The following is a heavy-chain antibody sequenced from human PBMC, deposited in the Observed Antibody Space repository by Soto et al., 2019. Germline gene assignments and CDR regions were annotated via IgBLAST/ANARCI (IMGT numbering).Heavy chain of an antibody. V-gene: IGHV1-69*13. CDR1: GGTFSSYA. J-gene: IGHJ4*02. CDR3: ARGLIVATTNYYFDY. Sequence: SVKVSCKASGGTFSSYAISWVRQAPGQGLEWMGGIIPIFGTANYAQKFQGRATITADESTSTAYMELSSLRSEDTAVYYCARGLIVATTNYYFDYWGQGTLVTVSS. CDR2: IIPIFGTA. D-gene: IGHD5-12*01.